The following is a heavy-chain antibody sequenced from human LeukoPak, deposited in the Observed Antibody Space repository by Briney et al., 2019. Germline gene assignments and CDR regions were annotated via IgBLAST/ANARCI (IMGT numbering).Heavy chain of an antibody. D-gene: IGHD3-3*01. CDR1: GDSISNYY. CDR3: AAVGSAYDFWSTLHFDI. CDR2: LYTGGST. V-gene: IGHV4-4*07. J-gene: IGHJ3*02. Sequence: SKTLSLTCTVSGDSISNYYWSWIRQPAGKGLEWIGRLYTGGSTNYNPSLKSRVTMSVDTSKNQFSLKLTSVTAADTAVYYCAAVGSAYDFWSTLHFDIWGQGTMVTVSS.